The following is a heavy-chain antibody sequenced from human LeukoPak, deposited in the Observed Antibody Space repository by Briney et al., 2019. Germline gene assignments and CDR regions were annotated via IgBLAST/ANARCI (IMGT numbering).Heavy chain of an antibody. CDR3: ARLHSSSWQYYYYYMDV. Sequence: ASVKVSCKASGYTFTSYYMHWVRQAPGQGLEWMGIINPSGGSTSYAQKFQGRVTMTRDTSTSTAYMELRSLRSDDTAVYYCARLHSSSWQYYYYYMDVWGKGTTVTISS. CDR2: INPSGGST. CDR1: GYTFTSYY. D-gene: IGHD6-13*01. V-gene: IGHV1-46*01. J-gene: IGHJ6*03.